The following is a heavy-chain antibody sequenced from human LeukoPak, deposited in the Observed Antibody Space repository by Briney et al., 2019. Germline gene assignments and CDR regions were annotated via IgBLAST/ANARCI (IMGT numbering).Heavy chain of an antibody. Sequence: SETLSLTCTVSGGSISSYYWSWIRQPPGKGLEWIGYIYTSGSTNYNPSLKSRVTISVDTSKNQFSLKLSSMTAADTAVYYCARGGGDIVVVPAAIPRYYYYYYMDVWGKGTTVTVSS. CDR3: ARGGGDIVVVPAAIPRYYYYYYMDV. CDR1: GGSISSYY. J-gene: IGHJ6*03. D-gene: IGHD2-2*01. CDR2: IYTSGST. V-gene: IGHV4-4*09.